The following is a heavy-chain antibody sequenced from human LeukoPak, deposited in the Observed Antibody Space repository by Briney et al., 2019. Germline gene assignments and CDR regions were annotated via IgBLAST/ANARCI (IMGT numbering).Heavy chain of an antibody. Sequence: SETLSLTCTVSGGSISSSGYYWSRIRQPPGKGLEWIGEINHSGSTNYNPSLKSRVTISVDTSKNQFSLKLSSVTAADTAVYYCARAPKTWGQGTLVTVSS. J-gene: IGHJ5*02. V-gene: IGHV4-39*07. CDR1: GGSISSSGYY. CDR3: ARAPKT. CDR2: INHSGST.